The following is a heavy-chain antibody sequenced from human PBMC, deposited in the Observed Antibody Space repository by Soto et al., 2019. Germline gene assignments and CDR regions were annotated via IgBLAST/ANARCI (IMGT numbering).Heavy chain of an antibody. V-gene: IGHV5-51*01. CDR2: IYPGDSDT. CDR1: GYSFTNYW. CDR3: ARYRVESASPEYFQH. D-gene: IGHD2-15*01. Sequence: PGESLKISCKGSGYSFTNYWIGWVRQMPGKGLEWMGIIYPGDSDTRYSPSFQGQVTISRDNSKNTLYLQMNSLRAEDTAVYYCARYRVESASPEYFQHWGQGTLVTVSS. J-gene: IGHJ1*01.